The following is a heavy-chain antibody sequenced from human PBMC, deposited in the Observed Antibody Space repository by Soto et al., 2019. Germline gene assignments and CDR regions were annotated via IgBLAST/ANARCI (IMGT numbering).Heavy chain of an antibody. CDR3: AGVLYGDYANYYVVY. Sequence: QVQLVQSGAEVKKPGSSVKVSCKASGGTFSSYAISWVRQAPGQGLEWMGGIIPIFGTANHAQKFQGRVTITADKSTSTAYLELSSLRSEDTAVYYCAGVLYGDYANYYVVYWGQGTLFTVAS. CDR2: IIPIFGTA. V-gene: IGHV1-69*06. J-gene: IGHJ4*02. D-gene: IGHD4-17*01. CDR1: GGTFSSYA.